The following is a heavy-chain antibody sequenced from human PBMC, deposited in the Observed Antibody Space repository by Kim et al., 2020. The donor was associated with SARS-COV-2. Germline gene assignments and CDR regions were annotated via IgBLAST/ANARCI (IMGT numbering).Heavy chain of an antibody. CDR3: ARGVGYSGYDYGY. CDR2: IYSGGST. V-gene: IGHV3-53*01. CDR1: GFTVSSNY. Sequence: GGSLRLSCAASGFTVSSNYMSWVRQAPGKGLEWVSVIYSGGSTYYADSVKGRFTISRDNSKNTLYLQMNSLRAEDTAVYYCARGVGYSGYDYGYWGQGTLVTVSS. J-gene: IGHJ4*02. D-gene: IGHD5-12*01.